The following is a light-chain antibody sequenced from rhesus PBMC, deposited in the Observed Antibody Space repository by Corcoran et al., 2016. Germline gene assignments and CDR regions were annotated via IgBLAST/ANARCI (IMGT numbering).Light chain of an antibody. CDR3: QQSSYLFS. CDR2: SAY. Sequence: EIVMTQSPATLSLSPGETATLSGRASESVGSYLAWYQQKPGQAPKLLVHSAYFRATGIPDRFSGSRSGTDFPLPLSRLEPEDVGVYYCQQSSYLFSFGPGTKLDIK. CDR1: ESVGSY. V-gene: IGKV3-40*01. J-gene: IGKJ3*01.